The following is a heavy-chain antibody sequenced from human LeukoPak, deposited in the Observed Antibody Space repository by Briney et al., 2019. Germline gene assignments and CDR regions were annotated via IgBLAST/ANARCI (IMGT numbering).Heavy chain of an antibody. Sequence: SETLSLTCAVYGGSFSGYYWSWIRQPPGKGLEWIGEINHSGSTNYNPSLKSRVTISVDTSKNQFSLKLSSVTAADTAVYYCARGSRVRTYYYNYMDVWGKGTTVTVSS. V-gene: IGHV4-34*01. CDR3: ARGSRVRTYYYNYMDV. CDR2: INHSGST. D-gene: IGHD2-2*01. J-gene: IGHJ6*03. CDR1: GGSFSGYY.